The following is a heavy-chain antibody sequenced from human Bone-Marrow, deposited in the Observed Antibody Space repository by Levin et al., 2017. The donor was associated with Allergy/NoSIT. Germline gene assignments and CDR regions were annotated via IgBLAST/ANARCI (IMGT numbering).Heavy chain of an antibody. CDR2: ISKNGNA. Sequence: WASVKVSCTTSGFTFTSYGIGWVRQAPGQGLESLGWISKNGNAKYTQNFQARVIMTTDTSTSTAYMELKSLRSDDTAVYFCARVDYFDSNGYFHYFDYWGPGTLVSVSS. V-gene: IGHV1-18*01. D-gene: IGHD3-22*01. CDR1: GFTFTSYG. J-gene: IGHJ4*02. CDR3: ARVDYFDSNGYFHYFDY.